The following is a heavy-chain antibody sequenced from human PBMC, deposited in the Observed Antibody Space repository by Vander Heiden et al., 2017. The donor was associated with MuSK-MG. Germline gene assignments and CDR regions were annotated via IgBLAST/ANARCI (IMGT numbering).Heavy chain of an antibody. CDR3: ARELVEIVGTP. J-gene: IGHJ5*02. Sequence: EVQLVESGGGLVKPGGSLRLSCAASGFTFSIYSMNWVRQAPGKGPEWVSSISSSSSYIYYADSVKGRFTISRDNAKNSLYLQMNSLRAEDTAVYYCARELVEIVGTPWGQGTLVTVSS. CDR1: GFTFSIYS. V-gene: IGHV3-21*01. D-gene: IGHD1-26*01. CDR2: ISSSSSYI.